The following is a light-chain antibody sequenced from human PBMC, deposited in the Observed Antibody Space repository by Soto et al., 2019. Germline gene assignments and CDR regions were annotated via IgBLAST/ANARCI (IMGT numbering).Light chain of an antibody. Sequence: QSALTQPASVSGSPGQSITISCTGTNSDVGGYNYVSWYQQHPDKAPKLMIYEVSNRPSGVSNRFSGSKSGNTASLTISGIQAEDEADYYCSSYTTISNYVFGTGTKVTVL. J-gene: IGLJ1*01. CDR2: EVS. V-gene: IGLV2-14*01. CDR1: NSDVGGYNY. CDR3: SSYTTISNYV.